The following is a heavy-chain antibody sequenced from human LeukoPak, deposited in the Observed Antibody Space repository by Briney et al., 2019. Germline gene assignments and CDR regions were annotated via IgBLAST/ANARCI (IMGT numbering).Heavy chain of an antibody. CDR3: ARADWFVGTTQYFDY. D-gene: IGHD1-14*01. J-gene: IGHJ4*02. CDR2: INPRSGGT. CDR1: GYIFIGYY. Sequence: ASVKVSCKASGYIFIGYYIHWARQAPGQGLEWMGWINPRSGGTKYAQRFQGRVTMTRDTSINTAYVDLSRLISDDTAVYYCARADWFVGTTQYFDYWGQGTLVTVTS. V-gene: IGHV1-2*02.